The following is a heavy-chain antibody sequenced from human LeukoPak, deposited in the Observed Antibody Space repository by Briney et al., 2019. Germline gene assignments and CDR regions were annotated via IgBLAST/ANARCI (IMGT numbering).Heavy chain of an antibody. CDR3: ARQGRRYDFWSGYSDEGYYYYMDV. Sequence: GESLKISCKGSGYSFTSDWIGWVRQMPGKGLEWMGIIYPGDSDTRYSPSFQGQVTISADKSISTAYLQWSSLKASDTAMYYCARQGRRYDFWSGYSDEGYYYYMDVWGKGTTVTVSS. V-gene: IGHV5-51*01. CDR1: GYSFTSDW. J-gene: IGHJ6*03. CDR2: IYPGDSDT. D-gene: IGHD3-3*01.